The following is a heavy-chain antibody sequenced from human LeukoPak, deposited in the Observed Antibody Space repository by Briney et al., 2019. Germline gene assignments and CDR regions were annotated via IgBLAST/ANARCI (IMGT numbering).Heavy chain of an antibody. J-gene: IGHJ4*02. Sequence: SETLSLTCAVYGGSFSGYYWSWIRQPPGKGLEWIGEINHSGSTNYNPSLTSRVTISVDTSKNQFSLKLSSVTAADTAVYYCARGPYCGGDCYSHLDYWGQGTLVTVAS. CDR3: ARGPYCGGDCYSHLDY. V-gene: IGHV4-34*01. D-gene: IGHD2-21*02. CDR2: INHSGST. CDR1: GGSFSGYY.